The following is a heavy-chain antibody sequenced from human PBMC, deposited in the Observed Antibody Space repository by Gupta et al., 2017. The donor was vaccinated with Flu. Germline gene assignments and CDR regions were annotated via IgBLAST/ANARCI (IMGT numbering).Heavy chain of an antibody. CDR2: ISSSGGST. V-gene: IGHV3-23*01. Sequence: EVQLLESGGGLVQPGGSLRLSCAASGFSFSIYVMTWVRQAPGKGLDWVSAISSSGGSTYYADSVKGRFTISRDNSKNTLYLQMNSLRAEDTAVYYCVNFIAGRPDYWGQGTLVTVSS. J-gene: IGHJ4*02. D-gene: IGHD6-6*01. CDR3: VNFIAGRPDY. CDR1: GFSFSIYV.